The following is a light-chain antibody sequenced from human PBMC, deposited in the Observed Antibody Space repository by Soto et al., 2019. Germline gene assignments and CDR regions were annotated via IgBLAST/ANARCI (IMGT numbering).Light chain of an antibody. CDR1: QSVSGTY. CDR2: GAS. CDR3: QQYGSSPRT. Sequence: EIVLTQSPDTLSLSPGERATLSCRASQSVSGTYLAWYQHKPGRAPRLLIFGASSRATGIPDRFSGSGSGTDFTLTISRLEPEDFAVYYCQQYGSSPRTFGQGTKVEI. J-gene: IGKJ1*01. V-gene: IGKV3-20*01.